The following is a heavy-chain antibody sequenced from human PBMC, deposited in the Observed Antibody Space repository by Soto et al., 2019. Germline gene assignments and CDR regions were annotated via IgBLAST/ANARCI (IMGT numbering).Heavy chain of an antibody. CDR3: VRAQRSLEWLCSFDY. Sequence: QVQLVQSGAEVKKPGSSVKVSCKASGGSFRNYVFSWVRQAPGRGLEWMGGIIPIFETTRYAQKFQGRVTITADESTSTAYMELSSLRSEDTAVYYCVRAQRSLEWLCSFDYWGQGTLVTVSS. J-gene: IGHJ4*02. D-gene: IGHD3-3*01. CDR2: IIPIFETT. CDR1: GGSFRNYV. V-gene: IGHV1-69*01.